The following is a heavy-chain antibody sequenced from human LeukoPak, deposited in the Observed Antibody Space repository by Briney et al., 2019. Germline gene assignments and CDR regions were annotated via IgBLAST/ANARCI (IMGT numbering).Heavy chain of an antibody. V-gene: IGHV5-51*01. CDR2: MYPGGSDT. CDR1: GYSFTSFW. J-gene: IGHJ4*02. Sequence: GESLKISCKGSGYSFTSFWIGWVRQVPGKGLEWMGIMYPGGSDTRYSPSFQGQVTISADKSISTAYLQWSSLKASDTAMYYCARRYYASGSFVFDYWGQGTLVTVSS. CDR3: ARRYYASGSFVFDY. D-gene: IGHD3-10*01.